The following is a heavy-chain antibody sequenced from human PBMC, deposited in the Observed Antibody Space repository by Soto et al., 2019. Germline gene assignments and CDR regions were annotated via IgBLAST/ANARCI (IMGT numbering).Heavy chain of an antibody. CDR1: GGSIGTYF. CDR2: IYYSGST. Sequence: QVQLQESGPGLVKPSETPSLNCSVSGGSIGTYFWGWIRQPPGKGLEWIGHIYYSGSTSYNPSLSSRVTISLDTSKNQFSLRLRSVSAADTAVYYCARSYGDLPDYWGQGTLVTVSS. V-gene: IGHV4-59*08. J-gene: IGHJ4*02. D-gene: IGHD4-17*01. CDR3: ARSYGDLPDY.